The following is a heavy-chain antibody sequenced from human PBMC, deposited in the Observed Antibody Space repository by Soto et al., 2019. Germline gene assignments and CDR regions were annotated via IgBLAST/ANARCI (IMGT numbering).Heavy chain of an antibody. D-gene: IGHD5-12*01. CDR3: PRDATSQPGGAFDP. V-gene: IGHV4-30-4*01. Sequence: QVQLQESGPGLVKPSQTLSLTCTVSGGSISSGDYYWSWIRQPPGKGLEWIGYIYYSGSTNYNPSLQSRVTXXLXRRXNQYPRELSPVAPDDTAVYYCPRDATSQPGGAFDPWGQGTLGTVSS. J-gene: IGHJ5*02. CDR1: GGSISSGDYY. CDR2: IYYSGST.